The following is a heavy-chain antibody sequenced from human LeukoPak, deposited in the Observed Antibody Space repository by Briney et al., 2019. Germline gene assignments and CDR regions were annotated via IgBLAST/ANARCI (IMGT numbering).Heavy chain of an antibody. J-gene: IGHJ4*02. V-gene: IGHV3-23*01. CDR1: GFTFSSYA. CDR3: ARDNLDYGSGSSFDY. CDR2: ISGSGGST. Sequence: QPGGSLRLSCAPSGFTFSSYAMSWVRQAPGKGLEWVSAISGSGGSTYYADSVKGRFTISRDNSKNTLYLQMNSLRAEDTAVYYCARDNLDYGSGSSFDYWGQGTLVTVSS. D-gene: IGHD3-10*01.